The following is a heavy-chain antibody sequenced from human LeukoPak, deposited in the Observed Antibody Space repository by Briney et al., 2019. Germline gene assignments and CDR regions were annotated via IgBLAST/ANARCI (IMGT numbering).Heavy chain of an antibody. CDR3: ARGGSSGWRTPNDDY. J-gene: IGHJ4*02. D-gene: IGHD6-19*01. CDR1: GYTFTGYY. V-gene: IGHV1-2*02. CDR2: INPNSGGT. Sequence: SVKVSCKASGYTFTGYYMHWVRQAPGQGLEWMGWINPNSGGTNYAQKFQGRVTMTTDTSTSTAYMELRSLRSDDTAVYYCARGGSSGWRTPNDDYWGQGTLVTVSS.